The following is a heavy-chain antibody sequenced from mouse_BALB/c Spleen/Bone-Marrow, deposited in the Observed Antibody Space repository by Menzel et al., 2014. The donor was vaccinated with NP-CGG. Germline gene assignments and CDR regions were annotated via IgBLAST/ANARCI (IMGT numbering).Heavy chain of an antibody. V-gene: IGHV1S81*02. J-gene: IGHJ2*01. CDR2: INPSNGGT. CDR3: TRGRTWDFDY. Sequence: QLQQSGAELVKPGASVKLSCKASGYTFTSYYMYWVKQRPGQGLEWIGEINPSNGGTNFNEKFKSRATLTVDKSSSTAYMQLSSLTSEDSAVYYCTRGRTWDFDYWGQGTTLTVSS. CDR1: GYTFTSYY. D-gene: IGHD4-1*01.